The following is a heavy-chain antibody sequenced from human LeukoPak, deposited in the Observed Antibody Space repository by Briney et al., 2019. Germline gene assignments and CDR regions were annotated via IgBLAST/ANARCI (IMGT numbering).Heavy chain of an antibody. Sequence: ASVKVSCKASGYTFTSYGISWVRQAPGQGLEWMGWISAYNGNTNYAQKLQGRVTMTTDTSTSTAYMELRSLRSDDTAVYYCARDLALGEEETWGDYWGQGTLVTVSS. CDR2: ISAYNGNT. D-gene: IGHD3-16*01. V-gene: IGHV1-18*01. CDR3: ARDLALGEEETWGDY. J-gene: IGHJ4*02. CDR1: GYTFTSYG.